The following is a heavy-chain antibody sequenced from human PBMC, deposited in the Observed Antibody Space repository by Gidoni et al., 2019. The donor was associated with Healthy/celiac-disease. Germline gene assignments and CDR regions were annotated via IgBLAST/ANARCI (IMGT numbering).Heavy chain of an antibody. CDR1: GGSISSYS. CDR3: ARDLGAPFTD. V-gene: IGHV4-59*01. D-gene: IGHD3-3*02. J-gene: IGHJ4*02. CDR2: IYYSGGT. Sequence: QVQLQESGPGLVKPSETLSITCTVSGGSISSYSWSWIRQPPGKGLEWIGYIYYSGGTNYNPSLKSRVTISVDTSKNQFSLKLSSVTAADTAVYYCARDLGAPFTDWGQGTLVTVSS.